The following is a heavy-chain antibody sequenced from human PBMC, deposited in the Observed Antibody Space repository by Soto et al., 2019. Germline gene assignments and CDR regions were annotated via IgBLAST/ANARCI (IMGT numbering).Heavy chain of an antibody. CDR2: ISYDGSNK. CDR1: GFTFSSYG. Sequence: QVQLVESGGGVVQPGRSLRLSCAASGFTFSSYGMHWVRQAPGKGLEWVAVISYDGSNKYYADSVKGRFTISRDNSKNTLYLQTNSLRAEDTAVYYCAKGSRSGWYYFDYWGQGTLVTVSS. CDR3: AKGSRSGWYYFDY. D-gene: IGHD6-19*01. J-gene: IGHJ4*02. V-gene: IGHV3-30*18.